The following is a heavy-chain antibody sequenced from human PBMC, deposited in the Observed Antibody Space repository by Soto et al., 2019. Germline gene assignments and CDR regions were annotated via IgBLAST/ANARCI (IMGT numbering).Heavy chain of an antibody. V-gene: IGHV1-3*01. CDR2: INAGNGNT. D-gene: IGHD4-4*01. CDR3: ASSYSNYALIDYYYYGMDV. Sequence: QVQLVPAGAEVKKPWASVKVACKASGYTFTSYAMHWVRQDPGQRLAWMGWINAGNGNTKYSQKFQGRVTITRDTSASTAYMELSSLRSEDTAVYYCASSYSNYALIDYYYYGMDVWGQGTTVTVSS. J-gene: IGHJ6*02. CDR1: GYTFTSYA.